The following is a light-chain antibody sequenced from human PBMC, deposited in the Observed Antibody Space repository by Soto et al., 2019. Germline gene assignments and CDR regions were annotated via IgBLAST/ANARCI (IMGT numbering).Light chain of an antibody. V-gene: IGKV3-20*01. J-gene: IGKJ1*01. CDR1: QSVSNNY. CDR3: QYYGSSRT. Sequence: EIVLTQSPGTMSLSPGERATLSCRASQSVSNNYLAWYQQKPGQAPRLLIYGASNRATGIPDRFSGSGSGTDFTLTTTRLEPEDFAVYYCQYYGSSRTLGQGTTVDTK. CDR2: GAS.